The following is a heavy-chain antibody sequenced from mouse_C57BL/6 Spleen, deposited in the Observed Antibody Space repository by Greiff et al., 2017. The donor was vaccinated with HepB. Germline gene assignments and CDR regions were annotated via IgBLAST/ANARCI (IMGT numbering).Heavy chain of an antibody. V-gene: IGHV3-6*01. CDR2: ISYDGSN. J-gene: IGHJ1*03. D-gene: IGHD2-1*01. CDR3: ARTEYGNYWYFDV. Sequence: EVKLQESGPGLVKPSQSLSLTCSVTGYSITSGYYWNWIRQFPGNKLEWMGYISYDGSNNYNPSLKNRISITRDTSKNQFFLKLNSVTTEDTATYYCARTEYGNYWYFDVWGTGTTVTVSS. CDR1: GYSITSGYY.